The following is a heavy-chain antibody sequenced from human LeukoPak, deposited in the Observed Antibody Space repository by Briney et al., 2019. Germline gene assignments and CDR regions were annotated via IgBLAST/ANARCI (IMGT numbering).Heavy chain of an antibody. CDR3: ATRYYFDC. CDR1: GFTVSSNY. Sequence: PGGSLRLSCAASGFTVSSNYMSWVRQAPGEGLEWVSVIYSGGSTYYAESVKGRFTISRDNSKNTLFLQMNSLRADDTAVYYCATRYYFDCWGQGTLVAVSS. CDR2: IYSGGST. J-gene: IGHJ4*02. V-gene: IGHV3-53*01.